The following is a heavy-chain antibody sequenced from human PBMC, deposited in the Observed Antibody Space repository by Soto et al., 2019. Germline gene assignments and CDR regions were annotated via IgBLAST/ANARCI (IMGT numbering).Heavy chain of an antibody. D-gene: IGHD2-2*01. Sequence: GASVKVSCKASRYTFTGYYMHWVRQAPGQGLEWMGWINPNGGGTNYTKKFQGRVNMTRDTSISTAYIELSRLRSDDTAVYYCARDRSIVVVPAAMGYWGQGTLVTVSS. CDR3: ARDRSIVVVPAAMGY. CDR1: RYTFTGYY. CDR2: INPNGGGT. V-gene: IGHV1-2*02. J-gene: IGHJ4*02.